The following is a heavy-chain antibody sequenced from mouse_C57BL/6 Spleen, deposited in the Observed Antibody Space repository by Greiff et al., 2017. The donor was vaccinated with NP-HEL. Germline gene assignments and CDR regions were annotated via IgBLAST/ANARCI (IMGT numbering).Heavy chain of an antibody. CDR2: IYPRSGNT. D-gene: IGHD1-1*01. CDR3: VYGSSLYYFDY. Sequence: QVQLQQSGAELARPGASVKLSCKASGYTFTSYGISWVKQRPGQGLEWIGEIYPRSGNTYYNEKFKGKATLTADKSSSTAYMELRSLTSEDSAVYFCVYGSSLYYFDYWGQGTTLTVSS. CDR1: GYTFTSYG. J-gene: IGHJ2*01. V-gene: IGHV1-81*01.